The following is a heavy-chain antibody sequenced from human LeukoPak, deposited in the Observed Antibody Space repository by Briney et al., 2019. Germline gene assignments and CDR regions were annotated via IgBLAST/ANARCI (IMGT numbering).Heavy chain of an antibody. D-gene: IGHD3-16*01. CDR1: GFTFTSYW. V-gene: IGHV3-7*01. Sequence: GGSLRLSCAASGFTFTSYWTSWGRQAPGEGLEWGANIKLDVGAKNTVDSVKGRFTITRDNAKNSLYLQMNSLRAEDTAVFYCAGFRWGYGLDVWGQGPTVLVTS. CDR3: AGFRWGYGLDV. CDR2: IKLDVGAK. J-gene: IGHJ6*02.